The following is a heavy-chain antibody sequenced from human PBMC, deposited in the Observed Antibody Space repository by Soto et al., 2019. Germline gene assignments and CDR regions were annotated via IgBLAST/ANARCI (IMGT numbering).Heavy chain of an antibody. J-gene: IGHJ4*02. V-gene: IGHV3-23*01. CDR2: ISGSGGNT. CDR1: GFTFSSYA. Sequence: EVQLLESGGGLVQPGGSLRLSCATSGFTFSSYAMSWVRQAPGKGLEWVSTISGSGGNTYYADSVKGRFTISRDNSKNTLYLQMNSLRAEDTAVYYCAKSLRGSYTFDYWGQGTLVTVSS. D-gene: IGHD1-26*01. CDR3: AKSLRGSYTFDY.